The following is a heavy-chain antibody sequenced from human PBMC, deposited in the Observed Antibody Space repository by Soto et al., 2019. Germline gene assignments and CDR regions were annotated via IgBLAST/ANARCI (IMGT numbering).Heavy chain of an antibody. Sequence: GGSLRLSCAASGFTFDDYAMHWVRQAPGKGLEWVSGISWNSGSIGYADSVKGRFTISRDNAKNSLYLQMNSLRAEDTALYYCAKDNNYDFWSGYLGPNWFDPWGQGTLVTVSS. CDR3: AKDNNYDFWSGYLGPNWFDP. D-gene: IGHD3-3*01. V-gene: IGHV3-9*01. CDR1: GFTFDDYA. J-gene: IGHJ5*02. CDR2: ISWNSGSI.